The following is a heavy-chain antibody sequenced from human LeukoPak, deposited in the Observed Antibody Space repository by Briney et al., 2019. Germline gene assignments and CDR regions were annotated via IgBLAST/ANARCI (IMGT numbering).Heavy chain of an antibody. V-gene: IGHV3-30*18. Sequence: PGGSLRLSCAASGFTFSNSWLHRVRQAPGKGLEWVAVISYDGSNKYYADSVKGRFTISRDNSKNTLYLQMNSLRAEDTAVYYCAKGSYSSGWFPVGYFDYWGQGTLVTVSS. D-gene: IGHD6-19*01. CDR1: GFTFSNSW. CDR3: AKGSYSSGWFPVGYFDY. J-gene: IGHJ4*02. CDR2: ISYDGSNK.